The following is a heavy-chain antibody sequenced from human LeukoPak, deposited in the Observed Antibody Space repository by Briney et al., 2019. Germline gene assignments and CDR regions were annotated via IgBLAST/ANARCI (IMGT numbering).Heavy chain of an antibody. CDR2: IFYSGST. J-gene: IGHJ5*02. CDR3: ARHGWLHLVDVWFYP. CDR1: GDSIDSSRHY. D-gene: IGHD6-13*01. V-gene: IGHV4-39*01. Sequence: SETLSLTCTVSGDSIDSSRHYWGWIRQPPGKGLEWIGSIFYSGSTQYNPSLKSRVTISVDTSTNQFFLRLSSVSAADEAVYYCARHGWLHLVDVWFYPWGQGSQVIVSS.